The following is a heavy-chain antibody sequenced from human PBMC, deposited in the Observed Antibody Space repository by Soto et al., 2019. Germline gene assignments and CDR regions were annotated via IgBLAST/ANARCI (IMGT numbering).Heavy chain of an antibody. D-gene: IGHD6-6*01. CDR2: MNPNSGNT. J-gene: IGHJ6*04. Sequence: ASVKVSCKASGYTFTSYDINWVRQATGQGLEWMGWMNPNSGNTGYAQKFQGRVTMTRNTSISTAYMELSSLRSEDTAVYYCARVSSSRGYYYGMDVCGKGTTVTVSS. CDR1: GYTFTSYD. CDR3: ARVSSSRGYYYGMDV. V-gene: IGHV1-8*01.